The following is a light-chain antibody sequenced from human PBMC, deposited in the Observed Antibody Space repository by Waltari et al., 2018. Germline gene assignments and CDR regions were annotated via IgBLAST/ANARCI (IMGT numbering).Light chain of an antibody. CDR3: YSSDSTGLRV. V-gene: IGLV3-10*01. Sequence: SYELTQTPSVSVSPGQTARITCSGHELPRKYAYWFQQKSGQAPRLVIYEDNKRPSGSPERFAGSSSGTVATLTITGAQVDDEADYDCYSSDSTGLRVFGGGTTVVVL. J-gene: IGLJ1*01. CDR1: ELPRKY. CDR2: EDN.